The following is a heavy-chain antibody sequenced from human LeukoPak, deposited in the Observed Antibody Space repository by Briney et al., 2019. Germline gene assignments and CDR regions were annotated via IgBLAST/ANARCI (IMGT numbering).Heavy chain of an antibody. J-gene: IGHJ4*02. Sequence: SGGSLRLSCAASRFTLSNYWMSWVRQAPGKGLEWVANIKQGGSETYYVDSVKGRFTISRDNAKNSLSLQMNSLRAEDTAVYYCARQRGSGCLDYWGQGTLVTVSS. CDR1: RFTLSNYW. CDR2: IKQGGSET. V-gene: IGHV3-7*01. CDR3: ARQRGSGCLDY. D-gene: IGHD6-19*01.